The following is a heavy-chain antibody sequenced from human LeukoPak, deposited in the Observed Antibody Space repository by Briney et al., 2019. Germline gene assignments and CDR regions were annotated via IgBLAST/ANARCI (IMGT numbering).Heavy chain of an antibody. CDR3: ARAIIGDYVNPLEL. Sequence: GGSLRLSCAASGFTFRSHWMHWVRKAPEKGLVWVSRIDNDATSTVYADSVKGRFTISRDNAKNTLYLQMSGLRAEDTAVYYCARAIIGDYVNPLELWGQGNLGT. V-gene: IGHV3-74*01. CDR2: IDNDATST. CDR1: GFTFRSHW. D-gene: IGHD4-17*01. J-gene: IGHJ4*02.